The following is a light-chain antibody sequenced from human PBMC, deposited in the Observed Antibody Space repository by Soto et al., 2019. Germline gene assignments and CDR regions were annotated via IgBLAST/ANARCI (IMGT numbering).Light chain of an antibody. CDR1: QGIRND. V-gene: IGKV1-6*01. CDR2: AAS. J-gene: IGKJ1*01. CDR3: QQYNSYFQT. Sequence: AIQMTQSPSSLSASVGDRVIITCRASQGIRNDLGWYQQKPGKAPKLLIYAASSLQSGVPSRFSGSGSGTEITLTISSLQPDDFATYYCQQYNSYFQTFGQGTKVDIK.